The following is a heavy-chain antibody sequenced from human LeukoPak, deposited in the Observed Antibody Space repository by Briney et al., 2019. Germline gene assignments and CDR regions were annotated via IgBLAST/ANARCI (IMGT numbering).Heavy chain of an antibody. Sequence: TGGSLRLSCAASGFTFSSYAMSWVRQAPGKGLEWVSGISGSDGSTNYADSVKGRFSISRDNSKNTLYLQMKSLRAEDTAVYYCAKELYGWYYDYWGQGTLVTVSS. CDR1: GFTFSSYA. CDR3: AKELYGWYYDY. CDR2: ISGSDGST. D-gene: IGHD6-19*01. J-gene: IGHJ4*02. V-gene: IGHV3-23*01.